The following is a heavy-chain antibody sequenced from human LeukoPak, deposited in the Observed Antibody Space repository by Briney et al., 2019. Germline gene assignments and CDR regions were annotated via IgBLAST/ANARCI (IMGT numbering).Heavy chain of an antibody. CDR1: GFTFSIYA. Sequence: GGSLRLSCAASGFTFSIYAMHWVRQAPGKGLEWVAVISYDGSNKYYADSVKGRFTISRENSKNTLYLQMNSLRAEDTAVYYCATGASTYYYDTSGPYWGQGTLVTVSS. D-gene: IGHD3-22*01. CDR2: ISYDGSNK. V-gene: IGHV3-30-3*01. CDR3: ATGASTYYYDTSGPY. J-gene: IGHJ4*02.